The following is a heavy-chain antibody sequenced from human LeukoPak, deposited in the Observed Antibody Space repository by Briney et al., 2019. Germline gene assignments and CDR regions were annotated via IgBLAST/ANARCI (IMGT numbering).Heavy chain of an antibody. V-gene: IGHV1-2*02. CDR1: EHTFTGYY. CDR3: ARGRGYCSSTSCSNWFDP. J-gene: IGHJ5*02. D-gene: IGHD2-2*01. CDR2: INSNSGGT. Sequence: ASVKVSCYASEHTFTGYYIHWVRLAPGHGLEGRGWINSNSGGTNNAQKFQGRVTMTRDTPISTVYMELSRLRSDDTAVYYCARGRGYCSSTSCSNWFDPWGQGTLVTVSS.